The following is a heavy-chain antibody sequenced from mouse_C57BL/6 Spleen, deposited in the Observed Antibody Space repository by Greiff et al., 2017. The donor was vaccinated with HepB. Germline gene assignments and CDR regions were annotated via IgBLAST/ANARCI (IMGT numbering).Heavy chain of an antibody. D-gene: IGHD2-5*01. Sequence: QVQLQQSGAELVKPGASVKLSCKASGYTFTSYWMQWVKQRPGQGLEWIGEIDPSDSYTNYNQKFKGKATLTVDTSSSTAYMQLSSLTSEDSAVYYCAAYYSISYYFDYWGQGTTLTVSS. CDR2: IDPSDSYT. J-gene: IGHJ2*01. V-gene: IGHV1-50*01. CDR3: AAYYSISYYFDY. CDR1: GYTFTSYW.